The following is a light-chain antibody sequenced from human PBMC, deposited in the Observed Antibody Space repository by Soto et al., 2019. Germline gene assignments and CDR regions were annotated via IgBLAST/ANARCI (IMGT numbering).Light chain of an antibody. CDR2: DAS. V-gene: IGKV1-5*01. CDR1: QSISSW. Sequence: DVEMTQSQSSLSASVGDRVTITCRASQSISSWLAWYQQKPGKAPNLLIYDASSLESGVPSRFSGSGSGTEFTLTISSLQPDDFATYYCQQYNRYSTFGQVTKVDI. CDR3: QQYNRYST. J-gene: IGKJ1*01.